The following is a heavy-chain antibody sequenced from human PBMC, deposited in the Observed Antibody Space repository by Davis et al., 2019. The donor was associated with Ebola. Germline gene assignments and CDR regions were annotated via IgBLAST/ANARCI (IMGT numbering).Heavy chain of an antibody. CDR1: GFTFSNYA. Sequence: GESLKISCSASGFTFSNYAMHWVRQAPGKGLEHISGFATHGGRTTYAESVKGRFTISRDNSKNTLYLQMSSLRVEDTAVYYCARGTDMVATTPDDYWGQGTLVPVSS. CDR2: FATHGGRT. V-gene: IGHV3-64*04. D-gene: IGHD5-12*01. CDR3: ARGTDMVATTPDDY. J-gene: IGHJ4*01.